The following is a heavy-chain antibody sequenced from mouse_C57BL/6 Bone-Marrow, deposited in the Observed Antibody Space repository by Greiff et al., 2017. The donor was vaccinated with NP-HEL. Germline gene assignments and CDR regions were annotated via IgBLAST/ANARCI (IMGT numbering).Heavy chain of an antibody. J-gene: IGHJ3*01. CDR1: GYTFTSYG. D-gene: IGHD3-2*02. CDR3: ARRGTAQATWFAY. Sequence: VQLVESGAELARPGASVKLSCKASGYTFTSYGISWVKQRTGQGLEWIGEIYPRSGNTYYNEKFKGKATLTADKSSSTAYMELRSLTSEDSAVYFCARRGTAQATWFAYWGQGTLVTVSA. V-gene: IGHV1-81*01. CDR2: IYPRSGNT.